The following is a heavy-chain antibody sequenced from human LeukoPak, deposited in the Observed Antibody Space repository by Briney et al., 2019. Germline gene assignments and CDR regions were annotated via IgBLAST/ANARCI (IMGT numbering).Heavy chain of an antibody. D-gene: IGHD1-26*01. J-gene: IGHJ4*02. CDR1: GFTFSSYG. Sequence: GGSLRLSCAASGFTFSSYGMHWVRQAPGKGLEWVAVISYDGSNKYYADSVKGRFTISRDNSKNTLYLQMNSLRAEDTAVYYCATSVGATELHQGDFDYWGRGTLVTVSS. CDR3: ATSVGATELHQGDFDY. CDR2: ISYDGSNK. V-gene: IGHV3-30*03.